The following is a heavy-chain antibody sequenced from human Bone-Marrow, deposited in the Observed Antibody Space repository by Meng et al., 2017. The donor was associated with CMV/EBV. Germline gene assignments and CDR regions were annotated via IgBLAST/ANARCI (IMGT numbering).Heavy chain of an antibody. V-gene: IGHV3-30*16. D-gene: IGHD1-26*01. CDR2: ISYDGSNK. CDR3: ARDPMWERPDYGYFDY. Sequence: SCKASGGTFSSYAISWVRQAPGQGLEWMAVISYDGSNKYYADSVKGRFTISRDNSKNTLYLQMNSLRAEDTAVYYCARDPMWERPDYGYFDYWGQGTLVTVSS. CDR1: GGTFSSYA. J-gene: IGHJ4*02.